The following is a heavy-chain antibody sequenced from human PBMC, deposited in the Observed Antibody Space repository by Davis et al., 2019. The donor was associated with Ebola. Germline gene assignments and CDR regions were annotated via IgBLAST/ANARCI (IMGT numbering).Heavy chain of an antibody. CDR3: ARALGYSYGY. CDR1: GYSISSGYY. J-gene: IGHJ4*02. Sequence: PSETLSLTCAVSGYSISSGYYWSWIRQPPGKGLEWIGSIYYSGSTYYNPSLKSRVTISVDTSKNQYSLKLSSVTAADTAVYYCARALGYSYGYWGQGTLVTVSS. CDR2: IYYSGST. D-gene: IGHD5-18*01. V-gene: IGHV4-38-2*01.